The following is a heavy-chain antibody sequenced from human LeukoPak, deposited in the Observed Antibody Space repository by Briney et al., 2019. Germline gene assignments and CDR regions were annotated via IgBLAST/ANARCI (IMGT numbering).Heavy chain of an antibody. CDR3: ALKYYYDSSGYYYEGVFDY. Sequence: ASVKVSCKVSGYSFINFGLSWVRQAPGQGLEWMGWISAYNHNTNYAQKFQGRVTMTRNTSISTAYMELSSLRSEDTAVYYCALKYYYDSSGYYYEGVFDYWGQGTLVTVSS. CDR1: GYSFINFG. CDR2: ISAYNHNT. V-gene: IGHV1-18*01. D-gene: IGHD3-22*01. J-gene: IGHJ4*02.